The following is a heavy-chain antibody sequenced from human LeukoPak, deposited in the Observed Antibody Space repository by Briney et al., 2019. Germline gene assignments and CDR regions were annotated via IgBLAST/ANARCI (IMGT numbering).Heavy chain of an antibody. CDR2: INHSGST. V-gene: IGHV4-34*01. D-gene: IGHD2-21*02. Sequence: SETLSLTCAVYGGSFSGYYWSWIRQPPGKGLEWIGEINHSGSTNYNPSLKSRVTISVDTSKNQFSLKLSSVTAADTAVYYCARGGVVTAILRHYYGMDVWGQGTTVTVSS. CDR3: ARGGVVTAILRHYYGMDV. CDR1: GGSFSGYY. J-gene: IGHJ6*02.